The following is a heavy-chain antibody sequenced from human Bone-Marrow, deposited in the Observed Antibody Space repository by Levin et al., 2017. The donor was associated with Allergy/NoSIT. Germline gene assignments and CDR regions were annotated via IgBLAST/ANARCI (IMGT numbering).Heavy chain of an antibody. CDR3: AKDLGSVYYDLLTSYDY. Sequence: GGSLRLSCAASEFTFSSYAMSWVRQAPGKGLEWVSAISGSGGSTYYADSVKGRFTISRDNSKNTLYLQMNSLRAEDTAVYYCAKDLGSVYYDLLTSYDYWGQGTLVTVSS. CDR1: EFTFSSYA. J-gene: IGHJ4*02. D-gene: IGHD3-9*01. CDR2: ISGSGGST. V-gene: IGHV3-23*01.